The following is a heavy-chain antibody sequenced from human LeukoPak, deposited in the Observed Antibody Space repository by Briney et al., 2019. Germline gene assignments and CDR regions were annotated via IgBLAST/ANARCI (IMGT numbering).Heavy chain of an antibody. Sequence: SETLSLTCAVYGGSFSGYYWSWIRQPPGKGLEWIGEINHSGSTNYNPSLKSRVTISVDTSKNQFSLKLSSVTAADTAVYYCARAQGGYSSSWLDAFDIWGQGTMVTVSS. CDR1: GGSFSGYY. J-gene: IGHJ3*02. CDR2: INHSGST. D-gene: IGHD6-13*01. V-gene: IGHV4-34*01. CDR3: ARAQGGYSSSWLDAFDI.